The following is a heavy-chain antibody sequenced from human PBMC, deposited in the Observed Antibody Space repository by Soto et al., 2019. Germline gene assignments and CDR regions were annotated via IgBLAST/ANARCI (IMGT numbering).Heavy chain of an antibody. CDR1: GFTFSSYG. Sequence: PGGSLRLSCAASGFTFSSYGMHWARQAPGKGLEWVAVISYDGSNKYYADSVKGRFTISRDNSKNTLYLQMNSLRAEDTAVYYCAKDPGSDWGQGTLVTVSS. CDR3: AKDPGSD. V-gene: IGHV3-30*18. J-gene: IGHJ4*02. CDR2: ISYDGSNK.